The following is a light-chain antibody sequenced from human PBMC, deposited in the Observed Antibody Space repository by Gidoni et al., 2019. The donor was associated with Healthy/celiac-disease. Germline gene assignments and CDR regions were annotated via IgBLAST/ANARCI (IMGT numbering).Light chain of an antibody. V-gene: IGLV1-40*01. J-gene: IGLJ2*01. Sequence: QSVLTQPPSVSGAQGQRVTISCTGSSSNIGACYAVHWYQQLPGTAPKLLIYGNSNRPSGFPDRFSGSKSGTSASLAITGLQAEDYADYYCQSYDSSLSVVFGGGTKLTVL. CDR3: QSYDSSLSVV. CDR1: SSNIGACYA. CDR2: GNS.